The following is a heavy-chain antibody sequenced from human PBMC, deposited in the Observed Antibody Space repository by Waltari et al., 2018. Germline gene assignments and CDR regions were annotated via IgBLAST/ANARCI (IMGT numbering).Heavy chain of an antibody. CDR2: INHSGST. CDR3: ARLRGVAATRFDY. V-gene: IGHV4-34*01. CDR1: GGSFSGYY. Sequence: QVQLQQWGAGLLKPSETLSLTCAVYGGSFSGYYWSWIRQPPGKGLEWIGEINHSGSTNYNPSLKSRVTISVDTSKNQFSLKLSSVTAADTAVYYCARLRGVAATRFDYWGQGTLVTVSS. J-gene: IGHJ4*02. D-gene: IGHD2-15*01.